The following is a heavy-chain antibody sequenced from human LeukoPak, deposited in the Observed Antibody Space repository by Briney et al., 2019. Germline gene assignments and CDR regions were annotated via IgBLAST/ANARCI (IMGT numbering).Heavy chain of an antibody. CDR3: ARGYSYGPTFDY. CDR2: IIPIFGTA. CDR1: GGTFSSYA. V-gene: IGHV1-69*13. D-gene: IGHD5-18*01. J-gene: IGHJ4*02. Sequence: SVKVSCKASGGTFSSYAISWVRQAPGQGLEWMGGIIPIFGTANYAQKFQGRVTITADESTSTAYMELSSLRSGDTAVYHCARGYSYGPTFDYWGQGTLVTVSS.